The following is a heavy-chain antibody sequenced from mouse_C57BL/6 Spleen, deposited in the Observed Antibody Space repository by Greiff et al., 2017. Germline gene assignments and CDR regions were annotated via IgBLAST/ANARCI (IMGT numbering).Heavy chain of an antibody. V-gene: IGHV5-16*01. CDR1: GFTFSDYY. CDR2: INYDGSST. CDR3: ARAYDGYYGAMGY. J-gene: IGHJ4*01. D-gene: IGHD2-3*01. Sequence: EVKLMESEGGLVQPGSSMKLSCTASGFTFSDYYMAWVRQVPEKGLEWVANINYDGSSTYYLDSLKSRFIISRDNAKNILYLQMSSLKSEDTATYYCARAYDGYYGAMGYWGQGTSVTVSS.